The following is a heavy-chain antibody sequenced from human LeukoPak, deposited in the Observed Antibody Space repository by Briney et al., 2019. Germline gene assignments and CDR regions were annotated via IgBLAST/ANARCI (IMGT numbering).Heavy chain of an antibody. CDR1: GGSISSYY. V-gene: IGHV4-59*01. CDR3: AIGRSGAARGLTFDY. Sequence: TPSETLSLTCTVSGGSISSYYWSWIRQPPGKGLEWIGYIYYSGSTNYNPSLKSRVTISVDTSKNQFSLKLSSVTAADTAVYYCAIGRSGAARGLTFDYWGQGTLVTVSS. D-gene: IGHD6-6*01. J-gene: IGHJ4*02. CDR2: IYYSGST.